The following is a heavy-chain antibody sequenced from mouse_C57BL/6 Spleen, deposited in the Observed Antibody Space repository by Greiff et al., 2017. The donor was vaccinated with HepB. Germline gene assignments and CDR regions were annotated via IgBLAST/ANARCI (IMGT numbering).Heavy chain of an antibody. CDR3: ARLSTGTWGY. CDR1: GFTFSSYG. Sequence: EVKLVESGGDLVKPGGSLKLSCAASGFTFSSYGMSWVRQTPDTRLEWVATISSGGSYTYYPDSVKGRFTISRDNAKNTLYLQMSSLKSEDTARYYCARLSTGTWGYWGQGTTLTVSS. D-gene: IGHD4-1*02. J-gene: IGHJ2*01. V-gene: IGHV5-6*01. CDR2: ISSGGSYT.